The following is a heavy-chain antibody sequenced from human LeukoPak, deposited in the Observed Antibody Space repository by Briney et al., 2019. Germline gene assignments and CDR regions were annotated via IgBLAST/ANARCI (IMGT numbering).Heavy chain of an antibody. CDR1: GFTFSSYG. J-gene: IGHJ3*02. D-gene: IGHD2-2*01. CDR2: IRYDGSNK. V-gene: IGHV3-30*02. Sequence: GGSLRLSCAASGFTFSSYGMHWVRQAPGKGLEWVAFIRYDGSNKYYADSVKGRFTISRDNSKNTLYLQMNSLRAEDTAVYYCAKGLLTRCSSTSCYDAFDIWGQGTMVTVSP. CDR3: AKGLLTRCSSTSCYDAFDI.